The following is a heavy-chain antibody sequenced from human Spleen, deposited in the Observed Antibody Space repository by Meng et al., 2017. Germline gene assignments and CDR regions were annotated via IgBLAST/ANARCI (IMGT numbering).Heavy chain of an antibody. CDR3: VRIPPAGDWYFDL. CDR1: GYTFPGYG. V-gene: IGHV1-18*01. CDR2: ISVYNGNT. J-gene: IGHJ2*01. Sequence: QVLLVASGAGVKTPGAPVKGFCKASGYTFPGYGITLVRQAPGQGLEWMGWISVYNGNTKYAQKLQGRVTMTTDTSTGTAYMELRSLRSDDTAVYYCVRIPPAGDWYFDLWGRGTLVTVSS. D-gene: IGHD2-2*02.